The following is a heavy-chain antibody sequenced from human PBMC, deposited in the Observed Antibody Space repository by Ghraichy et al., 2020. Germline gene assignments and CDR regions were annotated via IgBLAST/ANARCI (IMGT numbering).Heavy chain of an antibody. D-gene: IGHD3-10*01. CDR1: GFTFSDYY. CDR2: ISSSGSTI. CDR3: AREGYYGSGSYYNPRGYYYYMDV. Sequence: GGSLRLSCAASGFTFSDYYMSWIRQAPGKGLEWVSYISSSGSTIYYADSVKGRFTISRDNAKNSLYLQMNSLRAEDTAVYYCAREGYYGSGSYYNPRGYYYYMDVWGKGTTVTVSS. J-gene: IGHJ6*03. V-gene: IGHV3-11*01.